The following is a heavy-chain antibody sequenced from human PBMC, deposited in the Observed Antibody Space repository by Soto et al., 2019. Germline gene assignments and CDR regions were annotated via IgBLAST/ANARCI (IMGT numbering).Heavy chain of an antibody. CDR1: GFTFSSYW. CDR3: ARDGDTIFGVVISGFDY. Sequence: GGSLRLSCAASGFTFSSYWMSWVRQAPGKGLEWVAYISSNSSEIYYVDSVKGRFTISRDNAKNSLYLQMNSLRAEDTAVYYCARDGDTIFGVVISGFDYWGQGTLVTVSS. V-gene: IGHV3-21*01. CDR2: ISSNSSEI. J-gene: IGHJ4*02. D-gene: IGHD3-3*01.